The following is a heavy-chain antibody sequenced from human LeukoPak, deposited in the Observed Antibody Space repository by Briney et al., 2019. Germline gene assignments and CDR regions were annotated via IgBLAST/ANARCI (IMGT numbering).Heavy chain of an antibody. V-gene: IGHV1-69*04. Sequence: ASLKVSSKASGGTFSSYAISWVRQAPGQGLEWMGRIIPILGIANYAQKLQGRVTITADESTSTAYMELSSLRSEDTDVYYCARDSSIGYCSGGSCYSRAFDIWGQGTMVTVSS. J-gene: IGHJ3*02. CDR3: ARDSSIGYCSGGSCYSRAFDI. CDR1: GGTFSSYA. D-gene: IGHD2-15*01. CDR2: IIPILGIA.